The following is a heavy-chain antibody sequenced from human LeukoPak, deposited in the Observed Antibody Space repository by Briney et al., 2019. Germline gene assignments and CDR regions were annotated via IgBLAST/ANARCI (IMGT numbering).Heavy chain of an antibody. CDR1: GFTFSGYY. Sequence: PGGSLRLSCVASGFTFSGYYMSWIRQAPGKGLEWVSYISGSDSAIYYADSVKGRFTISRDNAKNSLYLQMNSPRAEDTAVYYCVRESASTITRHFDYWGQGTLVTVSS. V-gene: IGHV3-11*04. D-gene: IGHD4-11*01. CDR2: ISGSDSAI. CDR3: VRESASTITRHFDY. J-gene: IGHJ4*02.